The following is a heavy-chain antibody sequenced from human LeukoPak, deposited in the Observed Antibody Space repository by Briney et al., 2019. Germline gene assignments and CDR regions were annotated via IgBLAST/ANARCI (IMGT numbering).Heavy chain of an antibody. CDR1: GYAFNIYD. Sequence: GASVRVSCKASGYAFNIYDINWVRQATGQGLEWMGWMNPDSGNTGFAQKFQGRVTMTRNTSITTAYMELSSLRFEDTAVYYCAVHLPGDYLDRWGQRTLVTVSS. V-gene: IGHV1-8*01. CDR2: MNPDSGNT. J-gene: IGHJ4*02. CDR3: AVHLPGDYLDR.